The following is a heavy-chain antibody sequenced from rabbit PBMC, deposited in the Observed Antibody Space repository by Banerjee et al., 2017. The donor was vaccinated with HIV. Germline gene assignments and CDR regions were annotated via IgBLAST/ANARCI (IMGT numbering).Heavy chain of an antibody. CDR3: VREAGYGGYGDGNL. D-gene: IGHD6-1*01. CDR1: GFDFSNYW. V-gene: IGHV1S7*01. Sequence: QLVESGGGLVQPGGSLTLSCKASGFDFSNYWMSWVRQAPGKGLEWIGIIYAGSGSTYYASWVNGRFSISRENTQNTVSLQLNSLTAADTATYFCVREAGYGGYGDGNLWGPGTLVT. CDR2: IYAGSGST. J-gene: IGHJ4*01.